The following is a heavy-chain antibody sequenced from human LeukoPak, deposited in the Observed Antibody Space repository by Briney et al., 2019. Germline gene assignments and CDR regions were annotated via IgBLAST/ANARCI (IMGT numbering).Heavy chain of an antibody. CDR1: GFTFSSYG. D-gene: IGHD6-19*01. CDR2: IRYDGSNK. CDR3: ATIAVTDY. J-gene: IGHJ4*02. Sequence: GGSLRLSCAASGFTFSSYGMHWVRQPPGKGLEWVAFIRYDGSNKYYADSVKGRFTISGDNSKNTLYLQMNSLRPEDTAVYYCATIAVTDYWGQGTLVTVSS. V-gene: IGHV3-30*02.